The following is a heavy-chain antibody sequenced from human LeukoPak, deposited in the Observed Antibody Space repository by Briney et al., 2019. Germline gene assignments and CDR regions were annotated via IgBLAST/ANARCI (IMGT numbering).Heavy chain of an antibody. J-gene: IGHJ5*02. V-gene: IGHV1-3*04. CDR1: GYSFTSYA. CDR2: INTGDDNT. Sequence: ASVTVSCTASGYSFTSYAIHWVRQAPGQRPEWMGWINTGDDNTKYSQKFQDRVTITRDTSASTAYMELSSLRSEDTAVYYCARGPPYYYDSSGPGYHWGQGTLVTVSS. D-gene: IGHD3-22*01. CDR3: ARGPPYYYDSSGPGYH.